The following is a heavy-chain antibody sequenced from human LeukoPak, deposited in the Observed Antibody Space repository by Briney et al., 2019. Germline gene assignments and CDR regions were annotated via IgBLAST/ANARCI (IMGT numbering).Heavy chain of an antibody. CDR3: ARRAQSGSFYFR. D-gene: IGHD1-26*01. CDR1: GGSISSYY. Sequence: SETLSPTCTVSGGSISSYYWGWIRQPPGKGLEWIGSIYYSGSTYYNPSLKSRVTISVDTSKNQFSLKLSSVTAADTAVYYCARRAQSGSFYFRWGQGTLVTVSS. V-gene: IGHV4-39*01. CDR2: IYYSGST. J-gene: IGHJ4*02.